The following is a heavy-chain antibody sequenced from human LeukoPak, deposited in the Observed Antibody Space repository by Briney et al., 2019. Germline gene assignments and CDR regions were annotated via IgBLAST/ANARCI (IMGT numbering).Heavy chain of an antibody. J-gene: IGHJ6*02. CDR2: ISGSGGVT. CDR1: RFTFRSYV. Sequence: QTGGSLRLSCAASRFTFRSYVMSWVRQAPGKGLEWVSSISGSGGVTYYAYSAKGRFTISRDNSKNTLLLEMNSLRAEDTAVYYCAKVGAGSSYYYYAMDVWGQGTTVTVSS. V-gene: IGHV3-23*01. CDR3: AKVGAGSSYYYYAMDV.